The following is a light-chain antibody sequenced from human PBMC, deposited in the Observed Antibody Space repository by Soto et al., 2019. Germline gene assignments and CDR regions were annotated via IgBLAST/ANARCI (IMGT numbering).Light chain of an antibody. V-gene: IGLV1-36*01. CDR1: NSNIGNNA. CDR3: AAWDDSLNGPL. Sequence: QSVLTQPPSVSGAPRQRVTISCSGSNSNIGNNAVNWYQLVPGQAPKLVIHYDYRVPSGVSGRFSGSKSGTSASLAISGLQSEDEGEYYCAAWDDSLNGPLFGGGNQLNVL. J-gene: IGLJ2*01. CDR2: YDY.